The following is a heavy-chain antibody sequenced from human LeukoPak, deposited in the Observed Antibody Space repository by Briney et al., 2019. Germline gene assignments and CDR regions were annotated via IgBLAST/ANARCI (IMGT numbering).Heavy chain of an antibody. Sequence: PSETLSLTCAVSTYSISSGYYWGWVRQPPGKGLEWIGSIFHSGSTYYNPSLKSRVTISVDTSKNQFSLKLTSVTAADTAVYYCARRSPYCYMDDWGKGTTVTVSS. CDR2: IFHSGST. V-gene: IGHV4-38-2*01. CDR3: ARRSPYCYMDD. CDR1: TYSISSGYY. D-gene: IGHD1-26*01. J-gene: IGHJ6*03.